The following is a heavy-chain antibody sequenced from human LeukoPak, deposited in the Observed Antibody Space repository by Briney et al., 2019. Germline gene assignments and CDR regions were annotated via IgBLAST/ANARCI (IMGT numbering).Heavy chain of an antibody. D-gene: IGHD2-2*01. J-gene: IGHJ5*02. CDR1: GLTFSSHW. Sequence: GGSLRLSCAASGLTFSSHWMHWVRQAPGKGLVWVSRVTNDGSSTTYADSVKGRFTISRDNAKNMLYLQVNSLRAEDTAVYYCARDCSSTSCLNWFDPWGQGTLVTVSS. CDR2: VTNDGSST. V-gene: IGHV3-74*01. CDR3: ARDCSSTSCLNWFDP.